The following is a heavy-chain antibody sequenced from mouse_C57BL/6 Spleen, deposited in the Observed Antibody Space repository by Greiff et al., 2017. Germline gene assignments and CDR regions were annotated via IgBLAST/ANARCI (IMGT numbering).Heavy chain of an antibody. V-gene: IGHV1-64*01. CDR2: IHPNSGST. CDR1: GYTFTSYW. D-gene: IGHD1-1*01. CDR3: ARSGTHTTVVAHYYAMDY. J-gene: IGHJ4*01. Sequence: QVQLQQPGAELVKPGASVKLSCKASGYTFTSYWMHWVKQRPGQGLEWIGMIHPNSGSTNYNEKFKSKATLTVDKSSSTAYMQRSSLTAGDSAVYYGARSGTHTTVVAHYYAMDYWGQGTSVTVSS.